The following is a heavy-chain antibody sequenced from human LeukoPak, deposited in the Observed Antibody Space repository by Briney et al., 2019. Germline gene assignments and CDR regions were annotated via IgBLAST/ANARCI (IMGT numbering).Heavy chain of an antibody. D-gene: IGHD1-1*01. V-gene: IGHV3-23*01. CDR3: AKDRTGTTGADWFDP. Sequence: GGSLRLSCAASGFTVSDYSMAWVRQAPGKGLEWVSAISGSGSYTDYADSVKGRFTISKDNSKNTLYMRMSSLRAEDTAVYYCAKDRTGTTGADWFDPWGQGTLVTVSS. CDR1: GFTVSDYS. J-gene: IGHJ5*02. CDR2: ISGSGSYT.